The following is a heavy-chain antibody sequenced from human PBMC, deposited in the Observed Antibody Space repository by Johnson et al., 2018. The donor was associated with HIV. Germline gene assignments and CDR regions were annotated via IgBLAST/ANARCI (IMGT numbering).Heavy chain of an antibody. CDR1: GFIFSNYG. V-gene: IGHV3-30*18. CDR3: AKDRRVVGAYDAVDI. D-gene: IGHD1-26*01. Sequence: QVQVVESGGGVVQPGRSLRLSCAASGFIFSNYGMHWVRQAPGKGLEWVAIISYAGTNKYDADASKGHIPISRDNSKSTLYLEMNSLRADDKAVYHCAKDRRVVGAYDAVDIWGQGTMVTVSS. CDR2: ISYAGTNK. J-gene: IGHJ3*02.